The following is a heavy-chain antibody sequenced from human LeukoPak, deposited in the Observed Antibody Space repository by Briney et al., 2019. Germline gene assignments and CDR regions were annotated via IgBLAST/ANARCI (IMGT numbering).Heavy chain of an antibody. CDR2: ISSSGSTI. D-gene: IGHD4-17*01. V-gene: IGHV3-11*04. J-gene: IGHJ6*04. Sequence: PGGSLRLSCAASGFTFSDYYMSWIRQAPGKGLEWVSYISSSGSTIYYADSVKGRFTISRDNAKNSLYLQMNSLRAEDTAVYYCARDRATVRTDSDGFMDVWGKGTTVTVSS. CDR1: GFTFSDYY. CDR3: ARDRATVRTDSDGFMDV.